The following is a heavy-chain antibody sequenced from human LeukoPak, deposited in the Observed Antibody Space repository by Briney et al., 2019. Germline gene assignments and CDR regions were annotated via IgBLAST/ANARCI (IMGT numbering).Heavy chain of an antibody. Sequence: SYAFCDTIINYCIAGGHWMTGTRLGGMECIYPGDSDAMYSPSFQGQVTISPDKSISTAYLQWSSLRASDTAMYYCARQAPYDNNDYWGQGTLVTVSS. J-gene: IGHJ4*02. CDR1: CDTIINYC. CDR2: IYPGDSDA. D-gene: IGHD1/OR15-1a*01. V-gene: IGHV5-51*07. CDR3: ARQAPYDNNDY.